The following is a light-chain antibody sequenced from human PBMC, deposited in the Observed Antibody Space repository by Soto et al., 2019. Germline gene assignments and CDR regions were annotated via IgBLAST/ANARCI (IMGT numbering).Light chain of an antibody. V-gene: IGKV1-9*01. CDR2: SAS. J-gene: IGKJ4*01. CDR1: QGIRTY. Sequence: IHLTQSPSSLSASVGDRVTITCRASQGIRTYLAWYQQKPGKAPKLLXXSASTLQSGFPSRFSGSGSGTEFTLTISNLQPEDSATYFCKQLNSYPLTFGGGTKVDIK. CDR3: KQLNSYPLT.